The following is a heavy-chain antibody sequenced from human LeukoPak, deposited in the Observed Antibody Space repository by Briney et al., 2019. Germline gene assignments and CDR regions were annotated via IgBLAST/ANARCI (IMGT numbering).Heavy chain of an antibody. V-gene: IGHV4-39*01. J-gene: IGHJ4*02. CDR1: GGSISSGDYY. Sequence: SGPGLVKPSQTLSLTCTVSGGSISSGDYYWGWVRQPPGKGLEWIGSIFYSGSTYHNPSLKSRVTISVDTSKNQFSLKVSSVTAADTAVYYCARQVRARATVDYWGQGTLVTVSS. D-gene: IGHD6-6*01. CDR3: ARQVRARATVDY. CDR2: IFYSGST.